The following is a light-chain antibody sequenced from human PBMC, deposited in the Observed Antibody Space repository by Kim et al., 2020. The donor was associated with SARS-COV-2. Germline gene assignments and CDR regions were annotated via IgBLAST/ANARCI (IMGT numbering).Light chain of an antibody. CDR3: GSYTSSSTRV. V-gene: IGLV2-14*03. CDR1: SSDVGGYNY. CDR2: DVS. Sequence: QSALTQPPSVSGSPGQSIIISCTGTSSDVGGYNYVSWYQQHPGKALKLMIYDVSNRPSGVSNLFSGSKSGNTSSLTISGLQAEDEADYYFGSYTSSSTRVFGGGTQLTVL. J-gene: IGLJ3*02.